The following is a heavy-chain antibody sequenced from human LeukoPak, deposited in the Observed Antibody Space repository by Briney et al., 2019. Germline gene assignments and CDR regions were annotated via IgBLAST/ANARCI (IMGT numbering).Heavy chain of an antibody. V-gene: IGHV5-51*01. J-gene: IGHJ5*02. CDR2: IYPGDSNT. D-gene: IGHD3-10*01. CDR1: GYSFINYW. Sequence: GESLKISCQGSGYSFINYWIGWVRQMPGKGLEWMGIIYPGDSNTRYSPSFQGQVTISADQSISTAYLQWSSLKASDTAMYYCARVRSEGYYGSGSYFDWFDPWGQGTLVTVSS. CDR3: ARVRSEGYYGSGSYFDWFDP.